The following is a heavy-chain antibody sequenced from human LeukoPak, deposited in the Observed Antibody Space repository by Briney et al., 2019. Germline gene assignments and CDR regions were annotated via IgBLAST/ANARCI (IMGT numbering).Heavy chain of an antibody. V-gene: IGHV3-20*04. CDR3: ARDRRYSGNRYDAFDI. J-gene: IGHJ3*02. CDR2: INWNGGST. CDR1: GFTFDDYG. Sequence: GGSLRLSCAASGFTFDDYGMSWVRQAPGKGPEWVSGINWNGGSTGYADSVKGRFTISRDNAKNSLYLQMNSLRAEDTALYYCARDRRYSGNRYDAFDIWGQGAMVTVSS. D-gene: IGHD4-23*01.